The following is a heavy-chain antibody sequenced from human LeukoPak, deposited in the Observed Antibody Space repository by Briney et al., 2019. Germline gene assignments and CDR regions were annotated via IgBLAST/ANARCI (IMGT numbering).Heavy chain of an antibody. D-gene: IGHD3-3*01. CDR1: GGSISSGGYY. J-gene: IGHJ6*03. V-gene: IGHV4-30-2*01. Sequence: SETLSLTCTVSGGSISSGGYYWSWIRQPPGKGLEWIGYIYHSGSTYYNPSLKSRVTISVDRSKNQFSLKLSSVTAADTAVYYCARLGGGDFWSGPDSNYYYYYMDVWGKGTTVTVSS. CDR2: IYHSGST. CDR3: ARLGGGDFWSGPDSNYYYYYMDV.